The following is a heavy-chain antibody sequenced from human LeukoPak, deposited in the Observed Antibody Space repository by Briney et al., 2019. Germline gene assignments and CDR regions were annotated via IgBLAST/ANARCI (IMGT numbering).Heavy chain of an antibody. V-gene: IGHV1-2*02. Sequence: ASVKVSCKASGYTFTGYYMHWVRQAPGQGLEWMGWINPNSGGTNYAQKFQGRVTMTRDTSISTAYMELSRLRSDDTAVYYCARGCPNIVVVPAARPMDVWGKGTTVTVSS. CDR1: GYTFTGYY. J-gene: IGHJ6*03. D-gene: IGHD2-2*01. CDR2: INPNSGGT. CDR3: ARGCPNIVVVPAARPMDV.